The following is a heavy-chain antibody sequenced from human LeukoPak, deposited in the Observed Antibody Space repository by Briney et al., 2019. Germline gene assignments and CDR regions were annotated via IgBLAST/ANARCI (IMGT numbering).Heavy chain of an antibody. CDR3: ASISGGSIAVAGTDFDY. CDR2: INPSGGST. D-gene: IGHD6-19*01. V-gene: IGHV1-46*01. Sequence: ASVKVSCKASGYSFVGYGITWVRQAPGQGLEWMGIINPSGGSTSYAQKFQGRVTMTRDASTSTVYMELSSLRSEDTAVYYCASISGGSIAVAGTDFDYWGQGTLVTVSS. J-gene: IGHJ4*02. CDR1: GYSFVGYG.